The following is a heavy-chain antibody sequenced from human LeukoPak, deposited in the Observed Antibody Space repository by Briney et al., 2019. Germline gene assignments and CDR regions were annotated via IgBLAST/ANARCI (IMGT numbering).Heavy chain of an antibody. CDR1: GGSISSGSYY. D-gene: IGHD3-22*01. CDR3: ARGDSSGSWLH. CDR2: IYTSGST. V-gene: IGHV4-61*02. J-gene: IGHJ4*02. Sequence: PSETLSLTCTVSGGSISSGSYYWRWIRQPAGKGLEWIGRIYTSGSTNYDPSLKSRVTISVDTSKNQFSLKLSSVTAADTAVYYCARGDSSGSWLHWGQGTLVTVSS.